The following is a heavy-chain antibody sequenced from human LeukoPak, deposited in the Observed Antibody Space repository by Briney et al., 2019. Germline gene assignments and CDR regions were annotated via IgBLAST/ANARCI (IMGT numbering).Heavy chain of an antibody. Sequence: GGSLRLSCAASGFPFSSHVLSWVRQAPGKGLEWIAYINHNGEAIYYPDFVKGRFIISRDNAKNSLFLQMNDLRDEDTAVYYCAKASCSGTCQYESYTFDYWGQGTLVTVSS. CDR1: GFPFSSHV. V-gene: IGHV3-48*02. CDR2: INHNGEAI. J-gene: IGHJ4*02. D-gene: IGHD1-26*01. CDR3: AKASCSGTCQYESYTFDY.